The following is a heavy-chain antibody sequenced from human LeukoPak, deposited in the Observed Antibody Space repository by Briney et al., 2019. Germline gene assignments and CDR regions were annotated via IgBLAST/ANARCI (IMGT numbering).Heavy chain of an antibody. J-gene: IGHJ5*02. Sequence: ASVKVSCKASGYTFTGYYMHWVRQAPGQGLEWMGWINPNSGGTNYAQRFQGRVTMTRDTSISTAYMELSRLRSDDTAVYYCARGWELPTNWFDPWGQGTLVTVSS. CDR1: GYTFTGYY. D-gene: IGHD1-26*01. CDR2: INPNSGGT. V-gene: IGHV1-2*02. CDR3: ARGWELPTNWFDP.